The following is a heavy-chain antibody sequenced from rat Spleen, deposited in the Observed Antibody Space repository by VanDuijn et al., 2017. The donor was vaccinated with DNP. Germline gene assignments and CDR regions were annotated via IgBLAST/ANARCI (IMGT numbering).Heavy chain of an antibody. CDR2: ISTSGSKI. J-gene: IGHJ2*01. CDR1: EFTFSDYA. CDR3: TKDAFDY. Sequence: EVQLVESGGGLVQPGRSLKLSCAASEFTFSDYAMAWVRQAPKKGLEWVATISTSGSKIYYPDSVKGRFTISRDNAKSSLFLQMNSLTSEDTATYYCTKDAFDYWGQGVMVTVSS. V-gene: IGHV5S23*01.